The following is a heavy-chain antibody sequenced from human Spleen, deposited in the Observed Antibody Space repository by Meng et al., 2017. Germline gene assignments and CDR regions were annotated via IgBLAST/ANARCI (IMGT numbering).Heavy chain of an antibody. J-gene: IGHJ5*02. Sequence: QVHLQESGQGLAQPSQPLSLTCTVSGGSSGSGGYYWSWIRQHPGKGLEWIGYIYYSGSTYSNPSLKSRVTISVDTSKNQFSLKLSSVTAADTAVYYCAREIIVVVPAASYAFDPWGQGTLVTVSS. V-gene: IGHV4-31*03. D-gene: IGHD2-2*01. CDR3: AREIIVVVPAASYAFDP. CDR2: IYYSGST. CDR1: GGSSGSGGYY.